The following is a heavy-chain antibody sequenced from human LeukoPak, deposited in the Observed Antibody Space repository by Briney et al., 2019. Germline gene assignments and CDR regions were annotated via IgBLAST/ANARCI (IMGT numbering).Heavy chain of an antibody. J-gene: IGHJ3*02. CDR3: ASHSLHLAGTRRNAFDI. Sequence: PSETLSLTCTVSGGSISSSSYYWGWIRQPPGKGLEWIGSIYYSGSTYYNPSLKSRVIISVDTSKNQFSLKLSSVTAADTAVYYCASHSLHLAGTRRNAFDIWGQGTMVTVSS. CDR1: GGSISSSSYY. V-gene: IGHV4-39*01. CDR2: IYYSGST. D-gene: IGHD6-19*01.